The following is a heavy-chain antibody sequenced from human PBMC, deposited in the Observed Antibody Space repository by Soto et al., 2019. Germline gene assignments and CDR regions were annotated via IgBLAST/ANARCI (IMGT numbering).Heavy chain of an antibody. CDR1: GYTFTSYY. CDR2: ISPSGGST. J-gene: IGHJ5*02. CDR3: ARDAAMTPTDNWFDP. V-gene: IGHV1-46*01. D-gene: IGHD6-25*01. Sequence: ASVKVSCKASGYTFTSYYMHWVRQAPGQGLEWMGIISPSGGSTSYAQKFQGRVTMTRDTSTSTVYMELSSLRSEDTAVYYCARDAAMTPTDNWFDPWGQGTLVTVSS.